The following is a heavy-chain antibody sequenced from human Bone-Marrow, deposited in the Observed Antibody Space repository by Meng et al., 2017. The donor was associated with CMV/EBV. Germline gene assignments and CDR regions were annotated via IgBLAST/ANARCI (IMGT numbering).Heavy chain of an antibody. V-gene: IGHV3-7*01. CDR2: IKQDGSEK. D-gene: IGHD2/OR15-2a*01. Sequence: GESLKISCAASGFTFSSYWMSWVRQAPGKGLEWVANIKQDGSEKYYVDSVKGRFTISRDNAKNSLYLQMNSLRAEDTAVYYCARENNYYYYYGMYVWGQGTTVTVSS. CDR3: ARENNYYYYYGMYV. J-gene: IGHJ6*02. CDR1: GFTFSSYW.